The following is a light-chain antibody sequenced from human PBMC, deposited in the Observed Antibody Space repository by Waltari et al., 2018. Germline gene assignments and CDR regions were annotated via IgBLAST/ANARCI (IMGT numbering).Light chain of an antibody. CDR3: QQYYSTPRT. CDR1: QSVLYSANNKNY. CDR2: WAS. V-gene: IGKV4-1*01. Sequence: DIVMTQSPDSLAVSLGERATINCKSSQSVLYSANNKNYLAWYQQKPGQPRKLLIYWASTRESGVPDRCRGSGSGTDVTLTISSLQAEDVAVYYCQQYYSTPRTFGPGTKVDIK. J-gene: IGKJ3*01.